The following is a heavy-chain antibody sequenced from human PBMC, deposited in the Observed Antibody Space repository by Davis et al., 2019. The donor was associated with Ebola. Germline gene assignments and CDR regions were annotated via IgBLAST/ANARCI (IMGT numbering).Heavy chain of an antibody. D-gene: IGHD5-18*01. V-gene: IGHV3-30-3*01. CDR1: GFTFSGYA. CDR3: AGARAGYFNP. CDR2: ISFDGNNK. J-gene: IGHJ5*02. Sequence: GESLKISCAASGFTFSGYAMHWVRQAPGKGLEWMAVISFDGNNKFYADSVKGRFTVSRDNSENTLYLQMHSLRPEDTALYFCAGARAGYFNPWGQGTLVTVSS.